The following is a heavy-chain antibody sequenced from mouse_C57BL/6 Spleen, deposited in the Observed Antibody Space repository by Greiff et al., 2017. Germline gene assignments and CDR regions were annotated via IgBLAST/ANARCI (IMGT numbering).Heavy chain of an antibody. CDR3: ARGSLMGDSNLGYFDV. CDR1: GYTFTSYW. D-gene: IGHD2-5*01. J-gene: IGHJ1*03. Sequence: QVQLQQSGTELVKPGASVKLSCKASGYTFTSYWMHWVKQRPGQGLEWIGNINPRNGGTNYNEKFKSKATLTVDKSSSTAYMQLSSLTSEDSAVYYWARGSLMGDSNLGYFDVWGTGTTVTVSS. V-gene: IGHV1-53*01. CDR2: INPRNGGT.